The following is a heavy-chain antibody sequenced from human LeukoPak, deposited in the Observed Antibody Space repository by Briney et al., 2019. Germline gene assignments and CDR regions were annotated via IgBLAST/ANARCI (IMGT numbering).Heavy chain of an antibody. D-gene: IGHD2-2*01. Sequence: ASAKVSCKASGYTFTRYDINPAPQAAEQQLKSMGWMNPNTGNSGYAQRFQGRVNMTRDTSIDKAYMELSSLGSEDTGVYYCARKTCSSTSCLHPWGQGTLVTVSS. V-gene: IGHV1-8*01. CDR1: GYTFTRYD. CDR2: MNPNTGNS. CDR3: ARKTCSSTSCLHP. J-gene: IGHJ5*02.